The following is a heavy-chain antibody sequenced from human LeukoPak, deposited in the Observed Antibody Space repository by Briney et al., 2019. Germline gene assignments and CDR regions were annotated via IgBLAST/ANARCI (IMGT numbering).Heavy chain of an antibody. V-gene: IGHV4-34*01. Sequence: PSETLSLTCGVHGGSFTGYYWSWIRQPPGKGLEWIGEIDHSGSTNHNPSLKSRVTMSVDTSKNQFSLKLSSVTAADTAVYYCARGGGSGLDFDYWGQGTLVTVSS. D-gene: IGHD6-19*01. CDR2: IDHSGST. CDR3: ARGGGSGLDFDY. J-gene: IGHJ4*02. CDR1: GGSFTGYY.